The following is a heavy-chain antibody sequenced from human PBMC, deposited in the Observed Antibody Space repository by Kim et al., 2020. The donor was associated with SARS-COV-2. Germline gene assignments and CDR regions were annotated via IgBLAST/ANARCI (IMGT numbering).Heavy chain of an antibody. J-gene: IGHJ4*02. V-gene: IGHV1-69*04. CDR2: IIPILGIA. CDR1: GGTFSSYA. CDR3: ASSPVYYYDSSGYYPH. D-gene: IGHD3-22*01. Sequence: SVKVSCKASGGTFSSYAISWVRQAPGQGLEWMGRIIPILGIANYAQKFQGRVTITADKSTSTAYMELSSLRSEDTAVYYCASSPVYYYDSSGYYPHWGQGTLVTVSS.